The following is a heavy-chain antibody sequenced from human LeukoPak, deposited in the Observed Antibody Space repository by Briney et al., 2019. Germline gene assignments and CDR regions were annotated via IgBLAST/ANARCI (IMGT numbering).Heavy chain of an antibody. CDR3: ARIRDGYNAYDL. V-gene: IGHV1-46*01. D-gene: IGHD5-24*01. CDR2: IYPGGGST. Sequence: GASVKVSCKASGYTFTGYYIHWVRQAPGQGLEWMGIIYPGGGSTSYAQKFQGRVTMTRDMSTSTVYMELSSLRSEDTAVYYCARIRDGYNAYDLWGQGTVVTVPS. CDR1: GYTFTGYY. J-gene: IGHJ3*01.